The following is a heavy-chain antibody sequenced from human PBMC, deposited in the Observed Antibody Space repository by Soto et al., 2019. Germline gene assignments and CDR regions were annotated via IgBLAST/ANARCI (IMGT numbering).Heavy chain of an antibody. CDR3: GRWWGTIGAYDS. CDR2: ISYEGSLK. CDR1: GLISGSDSG. J-gene: IGHJ5*01. Sequence: QVQLVESGGGVVQPGRSLRLSCAASGLISGSDSGMHWVRQAPGKGLEWVAVISYEGSLKYYADAVKGRFTISRDNSKNMVDLQMDSLRAEDTAVYFCGRWWGTIGAYDSWGQGTLVTVSP. D-gene: IGHD3-16*01. V-gene: IGHV3-33*01.